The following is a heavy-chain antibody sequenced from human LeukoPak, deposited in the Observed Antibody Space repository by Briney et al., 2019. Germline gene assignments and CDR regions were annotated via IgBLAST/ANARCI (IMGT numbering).Heavy chain of an antibody. D-gene: IGHD6-6*01. Sequence: PGGSLRLSCAASGFTFDDYAMHWVRQAPGKGLEWVSLISWDGGTTYYSDSVKGRFTISRDKSKKSLYLQMNSLRTEDSALYYCAKDRVEYSSSSSNFDSWGQGTLVTVSS. J-gene: IGHJ4*02. CDR1: GFTFDDYA. CDR3: AKDRVEYSSSSSNFDS. CDR2: ISWDGGTT. V-gene: IGHV3-43D*03.